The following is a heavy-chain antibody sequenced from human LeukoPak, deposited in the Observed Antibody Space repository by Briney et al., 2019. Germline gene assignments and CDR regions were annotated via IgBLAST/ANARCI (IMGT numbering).Heavy chain of an antibody. Sequence: GASVKVSCKASGYTFTSYDINWVRQATGQGLEWMGWMNPNSGNTGYAQKFQGRVTMTRNTSISTAYMELSSLRSEDTAVYYCARGRGDLWFGEHPFDYWGQGTLVTVSS. CDR2: MNPNSGNT. CDR3: ARGRGDLWFGEHPFDY. V-gene: IGHV1-8*01. J-gene: IGHJ4*02. CDR1: GYTFTSYD. D-gene: IGHD3-10*01.